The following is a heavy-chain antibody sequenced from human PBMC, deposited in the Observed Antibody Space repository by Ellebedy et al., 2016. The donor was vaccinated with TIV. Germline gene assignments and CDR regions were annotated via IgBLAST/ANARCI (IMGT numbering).Heavy chain of an antibody. V-gene: IGHV5-51*01. D-gene: IGHD6-19*01. Sequence: GESLKISCKGSGYSFTNYWIAWVRQVPGKGPEWMGIIYPGDSDARYNPSFQGQVTIAADKSISTAYLQWSSLKASDTAMYYCARLLTGYNNGPYYHGMDVWGQGTTVIVSS. CDR3: ARLLTGYNNGPYYHGMDV. CDR1: GYSFTNYW. J-gene: IGHJ6*02. CDR2: IYPGDSDA.